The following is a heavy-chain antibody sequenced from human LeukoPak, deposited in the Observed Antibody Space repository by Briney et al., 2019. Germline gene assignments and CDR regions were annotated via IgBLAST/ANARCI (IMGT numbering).Heavy chain of an antibody. CDR2: INHSGRT. D-gene: IGHD3-10*01. CDR3: ARLTYYYASGSYYPSGRPEYYYGMDV. V-gene: IGHV4-34*01. J-gene: IGHJ6*02. CDR1: GGSFSGYY. Sequence: SETLSLTCAVYGGSFSGYYWSWIRQPPGKGLEWMGEINHSGRTNYNPSLKSRVTISVDTSKNQFSLKLSSVTAADTAVYYCARLTYYYASGSYYPSGRPEYYYGMDVWGQGTTVTVSS.